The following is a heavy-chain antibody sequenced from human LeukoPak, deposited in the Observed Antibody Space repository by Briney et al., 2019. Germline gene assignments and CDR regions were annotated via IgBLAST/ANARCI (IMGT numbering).Heavy chain of an antibody. D-gene: IGHD1-26*01. CDR3: ARGGSYSLYYYYMDV. CDR2: INSDGSSS. V-gene: IGHV3-74*01. Sequence: PGGSLRLSCAASGFTLSTYWMHWLRQSPGEGLVWVSRINSDGSSSAYADSVKGRFTISRDNAKNTLYLQMNSLRAEDTAVYYCARGGSYSLYYYYMDVWGKGTTVTVSS. CDR1: GFTLSTYW. J-gene: IGHJ6*03.